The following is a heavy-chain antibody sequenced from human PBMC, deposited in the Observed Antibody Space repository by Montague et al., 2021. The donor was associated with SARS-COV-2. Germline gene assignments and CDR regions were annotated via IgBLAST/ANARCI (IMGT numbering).Heavy chain of an antibody. CDR3: ARESSQFFGSGPLDY. CDR2: ISSSSVT. D-gene: IGHD3-10*01. CDR1: GFTVSSTY. V-gene: IGHV3-66*01. J-gene: IGHJ4*02. Sequence: SLSLSWAASGFTVSSTYMNWVRQVPGKGLEWVSSISSSSVTYSADSLKGRFTISRDNSKNTVYLQMNSLRAEGTAVYFCARESSQFFGSGPLDYWSQGSLVTVPS.